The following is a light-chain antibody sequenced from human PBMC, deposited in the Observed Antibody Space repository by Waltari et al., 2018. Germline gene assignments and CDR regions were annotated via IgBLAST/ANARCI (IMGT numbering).Light chain of an antibody. V-gene: IGKV6-21*01. Sequence: EIVLTQSPDFQSGTPKEKVTITCRASQYIDTNLHWYQQKPGQSPNILINYASHALSGNPSRFSVSRSGTEFNLTSSSLEAEEAATYYCEQGRSFPLAFGGGTRVEIK. CDR1: QYIDTN. CDR2: YAS. J-gene: IGKJ4*02. CDR3: EQGRSFPLA.